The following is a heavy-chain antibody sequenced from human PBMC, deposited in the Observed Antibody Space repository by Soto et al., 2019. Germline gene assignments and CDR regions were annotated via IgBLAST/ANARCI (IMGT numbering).Heavy chain of an antibody. CDR1: GFTFRDHW. CDR3: ARGYSSGPDD. V-gene: IGHV3-74*01. Sequence: HPGGSLRLSCAASGFTFRDHWMHWVRQAPGKGLVWVSRINSDGSTTTYADSVKGRFTISRDNAKSTLYLQLNSLRAEDTALYYCARGYSSGPDDWGQGTLVTVSS. J-gene: IGHJ4*02. D-gene: IGHD6-19*01. CDR2: INSDGSTT.